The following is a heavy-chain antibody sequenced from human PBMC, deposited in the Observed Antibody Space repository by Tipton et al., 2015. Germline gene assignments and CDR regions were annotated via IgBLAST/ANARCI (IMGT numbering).Heavy chain of an antibody. Sequence: GSLRLSCAASGFTFSTYAMSWVRQAPGKGLEWVSIISSSGGNTYYADSVKGRFTISRDNSKNTLYLQMNSLRAEDTAVYYCATSIAAAVAGWGQGTLVTVSS. CDR1: GFTFSTYA. D-gene: IGHD6-13*01. J-gene: IGHJ4*02. CDR2: ISSSGGNT. V-gene: IGHV3-23*01. CDR3: ATSIAAAVAG.